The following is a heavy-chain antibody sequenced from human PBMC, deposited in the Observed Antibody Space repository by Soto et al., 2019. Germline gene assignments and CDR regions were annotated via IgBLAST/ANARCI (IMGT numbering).Heavy chain of an antibody. V-gene: IGHV1-58*01. CDR1: GFTFTSSA. CDR2: IVVGSGNT. J-gene: IGHJ5*02. D-gene: IGHD6-13*01. Sequence: SVKGSCKASGFTFTSSALQWVRQARGQRLEWIGWIVVGSGNTNYAQKFQERVTITRDMSTSTAYMELSSLRSEDTAVYYCAADGHSSSSTAWGQGTLVTVSS. CDR3: AADGHSSSSTA.